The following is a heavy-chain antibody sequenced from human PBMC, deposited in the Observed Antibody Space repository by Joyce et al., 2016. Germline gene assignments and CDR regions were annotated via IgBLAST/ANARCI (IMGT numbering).Heavy chain of an antibody. CDR1: GYTFTGFY. CDR2: FNTMSGGT. D-gene: IGHD6-19*01. V-gene: IGHV1-46*01. CDR3: ARDLTGSGWYYFDH. Sequence: VHLVQSGAEVKEPGASVKVSCKASGYTFTGFYVHWVRQAPGQGLEWMGMFNTMSGGTTYAQKFQGRVTLTRDTAANTHYMELTSLTSDDTAVFYCARDLTGSGWYYFDHWGQGTLVTVSS. J-gene: IGHJ4*02.